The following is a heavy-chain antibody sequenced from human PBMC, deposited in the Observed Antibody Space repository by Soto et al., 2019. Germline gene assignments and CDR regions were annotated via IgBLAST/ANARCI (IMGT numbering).Heavy chain of an antibody. D-gene: IGHD3-22*01. V-gene: IGHV4-59*01. Sequence: SETLSLTCTVSGGSISSYYWSWIRQPPGKGLEWIGYIYYSGSTNYNPSLKSRVTIPVDTSKNQFSLKLSSVTAADTAVYYCARDSPYYYDSSGYYYGMDVWGQGTTVTV. J-gene: IGHJ6*02. CDR1: GGSISSYY. CDR2: IYYSGST. CDR3: ARDSPYYYDSSGYYYGMDV.